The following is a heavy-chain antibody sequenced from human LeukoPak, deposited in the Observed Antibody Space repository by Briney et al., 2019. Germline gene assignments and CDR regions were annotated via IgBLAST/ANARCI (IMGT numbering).Heavy chain of an antibody. D-gene: IGHD4-23*01. V-gene: IGHV3-74*01. J-gene: IGHJ4*02. Sequence: PGGSLRLSCAASGLTFSSHWMHWVRQAPGKGLVWVSRITNDGSSTTYADSVKGRFTISRDNAKNMLYLQMNSLRVEDTAVYYCARGRPRGNDYWGQGTLVTVSS. CDR1: GLTFSSHW. CDR2: ITNDGSST. CDR3: ARGRPRGNDY.